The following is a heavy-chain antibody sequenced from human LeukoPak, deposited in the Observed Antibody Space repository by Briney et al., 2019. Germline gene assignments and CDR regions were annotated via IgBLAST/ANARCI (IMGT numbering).Heavy chain of an antibody. CDR3: ASHRRRIAAAGNRDAFDI. CDR2: IYYSGST. J-gene: IGHJ3*02. CDR1: GGSISSYY. Sequence: SETLSLTCTVSGGSISSYYWSWIRQPPGKGLEWIGYIYYSGSTNYNPSLKSRVTISADTSKNQFSLKLSSVTAADTAVYYCASHRRRIAAAGNRDAFDIWGQGTMVTVSS. D-gene: IGHD6-13*01. V-gene: IGHV4-59*08.